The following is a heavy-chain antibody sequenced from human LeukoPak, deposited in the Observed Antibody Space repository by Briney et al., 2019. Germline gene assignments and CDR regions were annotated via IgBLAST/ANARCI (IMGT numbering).Heavy chain of an antibody. J-gene: IGHJ4*02. CDR3: ARDQGGYIYKGIDY. Sequence: ASVKVSCKASGYTFTTYAMNWVRQAPGQGFEWMGWINTNTGNPTYAQGFTGQFVFSLDTSVSTAYLQISSLKAEDTAVYYCARDQGGYIYKGIDYWGQGTLVTVSS. V-gene: IGHV7-4-1*02. D-gene: IGHD5-24*01. CDR2: INTNTGNP. CDR1: GYTFTTYA.